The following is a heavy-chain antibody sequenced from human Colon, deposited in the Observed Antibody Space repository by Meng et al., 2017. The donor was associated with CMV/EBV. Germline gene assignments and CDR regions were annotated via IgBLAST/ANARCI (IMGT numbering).Heavy chain of an antibody. CDR2: IYSGDSST. CDR3: AKYYDSSGYSFGKHYFNY. Sequence: FTFSFYAMSWVRQAPGKGLEWVSVIYSGDSSTYYADSVKGRFTISRDNSKNTLYLQMNSLRAEDTAVYYCAKYYDSSGYSFGKHYFNYWGQGTLVTVSS. J-gene: IGHJ4*02. V-gene: IGHV3-23*03. D-gene: IGHD3-22*01. CDR1: FTFSFYA.